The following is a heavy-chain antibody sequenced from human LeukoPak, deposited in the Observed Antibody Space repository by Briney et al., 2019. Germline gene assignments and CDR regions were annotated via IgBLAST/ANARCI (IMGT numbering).Heavy chain of an antibody. Sequence: ASVKVSCKASGYTFTGYYMHWVRQAPGQGLEWMGWINPNSGGTNYAQKFQGWVTMTRDTSISTAYMELSRLRSGDTAVYYCARMSIAAAGTGAFDIWGQGTMVTVSS. CDR1: GYTFTGYY. V-gene: IGHV1-2*04. CDR3: ARMSIAAAGTGAFDI. CDR2: INPNSGGT. D-gene: IGHD6-13*01. J-gene: IGHJ3*02.